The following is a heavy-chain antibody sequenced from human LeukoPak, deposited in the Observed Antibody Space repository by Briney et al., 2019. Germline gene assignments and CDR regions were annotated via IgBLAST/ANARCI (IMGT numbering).Heavy chain of an antibody. CDR2: ISSSSSTI. J-gene: IGHJ3*02. V-gene: IGHV3-48*01. CDR3: LPDYYDSSGYLDAFDI. CDR1: GFTFSRYS. D-gene: IGHD3-22*01. Sequence: QAGGSLRLSCAASGFTFSRYSMNWVRQAPGKGLEWVSYISSSSSTIYYADSVKGRFTISRDNAKNSLYLQMNSLRAEDTAVYYCLPDYYDSSGYLDAFDIWGKGTMVTVSS.